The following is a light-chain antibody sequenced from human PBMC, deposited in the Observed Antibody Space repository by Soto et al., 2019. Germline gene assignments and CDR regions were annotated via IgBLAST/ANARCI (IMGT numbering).Light chain of an antibody. J-gene: IGKJ3*01. CDR2: GAY. CDR3: QQYGSSPFT. CDR1: QSVSSSY. V-gene: IGKV3-20*01. Sequence: ESVLTQSPGTLSMSPGERATLSCRASQSVSSSYSACYQQKPGQAPSLLISGAYRRATGIPDRFIGSGSGTDFTRTSSILEPEDFAVYYCQQYGSSPFTVGPGTKVDIK.